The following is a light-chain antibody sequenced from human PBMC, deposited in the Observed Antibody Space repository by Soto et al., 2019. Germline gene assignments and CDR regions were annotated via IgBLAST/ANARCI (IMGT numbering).Light chain of an antibody. V-gene: IGKV3-11*01. Sequence: EIVLTQSPATLSLSPGERATLSCRASRGVRSYLAWYQQKPGQAPRLLICGASNRATGIPDRFSASGYGTDFTLTISRLEPEDSAVYYCQQRTNWPKTFGQGTKVEIK. CDR1: RGVRSY. J-gene: IGKJ1*01. CDR3: QQRTNWPKT. CDR2: GAS.